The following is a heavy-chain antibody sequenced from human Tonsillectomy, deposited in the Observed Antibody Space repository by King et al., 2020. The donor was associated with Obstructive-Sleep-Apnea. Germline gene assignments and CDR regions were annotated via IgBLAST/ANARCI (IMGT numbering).Heavy chain of an antibody. CDR3: AAAVGDWLQDY. CDR2: IVVGCGNT. CDR1: GFTFISSA. J-gene: IGHJ4*02. Sequence: IQLVQSGPEVKKPGTSVKVSCNASGFTFISSAMQWVRQDRGQRLEWLGWIVVGCGNTNYAQKFQERVTITRDLSTSTDYMELSSLRSEDTAVYYCAAAVGDWLQDYWGQGTLVTVSS. D-gene: IGHD3-9*01. V-gene: IGHV1-58*02.